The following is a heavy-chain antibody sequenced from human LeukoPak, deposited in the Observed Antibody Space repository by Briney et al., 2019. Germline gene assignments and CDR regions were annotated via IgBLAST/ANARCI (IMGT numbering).Heavy chain of an antibody. Sequence: GGSLRLSCAASGFTFSSYSMNWVRQAPGKGLEWVSYISSSSSTIYYADSVKGRFTISRDNAKNSLYLQMNSLRAEDTAVYYCARGFRSSWYGFWDSWGQGTLVIASP. CDR3: ARGFRSSWYGFWDS. CDR1: GFTFSSYS. CDR2: ISSSSSTI. D-gene: IGHD6-13*01. V-gene: IGHV3-48*01. J-gene: IGHJ4*02.